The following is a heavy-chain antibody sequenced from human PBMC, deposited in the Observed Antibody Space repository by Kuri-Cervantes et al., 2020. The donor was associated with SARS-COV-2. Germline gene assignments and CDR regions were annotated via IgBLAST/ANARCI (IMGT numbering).Heavy chain of an antibody. CDR1: GFTFSSYS. D-gene: IGHD3-10*01. CDR2: ISSSCSYI. V-gene: IGHV3-21*01. Sequence: GESLKISCAASGFTFSSYSMNWVRQAPGKGLEWVSSISSSCSYIYYADSVKGRFTISRDNAKNSLYLQMNSLRAEDTAVYYCAIIESSSDYYYYYGMDVWGQGTTVTVSS. CDR3: AIIESSSDYYYYYGMDV. J-gene: IGHJ6*02.